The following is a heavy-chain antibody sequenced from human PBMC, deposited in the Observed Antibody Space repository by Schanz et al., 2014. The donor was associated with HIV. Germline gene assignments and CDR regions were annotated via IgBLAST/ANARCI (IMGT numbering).Heavy chain of an antibody. Sequence: QVQLQQSGAEVKKPGSSVKVSCKTSGYAFTSYGITWVRQAPGQGLDWMGWISPYNGDRNYGRNFQNRITLTTDTSTNTAYLELRSLRSDDTAVYYCARGQDWPGPRLDHWGHGTLVLVSS. D-gene: IGHD3-9*01. CDR1: GYAFTSYG. CDR2: ISPYNGDR. CDR3: ARGQDWPGPRLDH. V-gene: IGHV1-18*01. J-gene: IGHJ5*02.